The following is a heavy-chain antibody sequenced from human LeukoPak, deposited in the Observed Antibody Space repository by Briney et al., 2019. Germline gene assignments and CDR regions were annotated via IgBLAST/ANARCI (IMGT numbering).Heavy chain of an antibody. J-gene: IGHJ4*02. D-gene: IGHD4-17*01. CDR2: ISSSSSYI. Sequence: GGSLGLSCAASGFTFSSYSMNWVRQAPGKGLEWVSSISSSSSYIYYADSVKGRFTISRDNAKNSLYLQMNSLRAEDTAVYYCARLSPDYGAHFDYWGQGTLVTVSS. V-gene: IGHV3-21*01. CDR3: ARLSPDYGAHFDY. CDR1: GFTFSSYS.